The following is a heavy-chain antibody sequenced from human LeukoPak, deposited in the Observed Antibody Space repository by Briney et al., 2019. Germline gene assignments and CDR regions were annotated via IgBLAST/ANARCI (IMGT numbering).Heavy chain of an antibody. D-gene: IGHD6-13*01. CDR1: GYTFTSYG. CDR2: ISAYNGNT. V-gene: IGHV1-18*01. Sequence: GASVKVSCKASGYTFTSYGIGWVRQAPGQGLEWMGWISAYNGNTNYAQKLQGRVTMTTDTSTSTAYMELRSLRSDDTAVYYCARSAGLASIAAAGNDYWGQGTLVTVSS. CDR3: ARSAGLASIAAAGNDY. J-gene: IGHJ4*02.